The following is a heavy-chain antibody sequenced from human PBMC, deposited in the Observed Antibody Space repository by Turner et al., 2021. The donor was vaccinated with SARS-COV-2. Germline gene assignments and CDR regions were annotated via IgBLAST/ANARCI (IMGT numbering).Heavy chain of an antibody. CDR3: VRERPRPGDRDALDI. J-gene: IGHJ3*02. CDR2: VSGRGDTR. V-gene: IGHV3-23*01. D-gene: IGHD7-27*01. CDR1: GFAFNTYA. Sequence: EVLVLESGVGLAQLGGSLRLSSAASGFAFNTYAMSWVRQAPGKGLVWVSVVSGRGDTRFYAYSVRGRFTISRYNTKTKVYLQMNSLRPDDAALYYCVRERPRPGDRDALDIWGQGTMVTVSS.